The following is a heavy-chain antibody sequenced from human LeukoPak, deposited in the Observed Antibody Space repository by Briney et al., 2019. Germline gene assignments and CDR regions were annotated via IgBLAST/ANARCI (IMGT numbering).Heavy chain of an antibody. D-gene: IGHD3-3*01. CDR2: ISGSGGST. V-gene: IGHV3-23*01. CDR1: GFTFSSYA. Sequence: GGSLRLSCAASGFTFSSYAMSWVRQAPGKGLEWVSAISGSGGSTYYADSVKGRFTISRDNSKNTLYLQMNSLRAEDTAVYYCARAYYDFWSGYYGYYFDYWGQGTLVTVSS. CDR3: ARAYYDFWSGYYGYYFDY. J-gene: IGHJ4*02.